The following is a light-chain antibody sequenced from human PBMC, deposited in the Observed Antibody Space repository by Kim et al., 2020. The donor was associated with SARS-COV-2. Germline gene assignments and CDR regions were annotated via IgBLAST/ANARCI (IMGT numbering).Light chain of an antibody. CDR2: DAS. CDR1: QSNNID. Sequence: PGQGATLARRASQSNNIDVAWYQQKPGRAPRLLIYDASKRVSGVPGRFSGSGAGIDVALTINGLEPEEFAVYYGQQHATWPPALTFGGGTKVDIK. CDR3: QQHATWPPALT. V-gene: IGKV3-11*01. J-gene: IGKJ4*01.